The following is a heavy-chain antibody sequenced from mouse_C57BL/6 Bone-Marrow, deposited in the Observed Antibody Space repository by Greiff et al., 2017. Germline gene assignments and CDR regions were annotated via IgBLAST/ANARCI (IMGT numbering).Heavy chain of an antibody. CDR1: GFTFSSYG. D-gene: IGHD2-10*01. J-gene: IGHJ2*01. V-gene: IGHV5-6*01. CDR2: ISSGGSYT. CDR3: ARPLHFDY. Sequence: VQLKESGGDLVKPGGSLKLSCAASGFTFSSYGMSWVRQTPDKRLEWVATISSGGSYTYYPDSVKGRFTISRDNAKNTLYLQMSSLKSEDTAMYYCARPLHFDYWGQGTTLTVSS.